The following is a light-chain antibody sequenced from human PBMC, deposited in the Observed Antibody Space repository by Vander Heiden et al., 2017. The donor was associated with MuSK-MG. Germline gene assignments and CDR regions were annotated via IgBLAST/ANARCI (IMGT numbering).Light chain of an antibody. CDR3: NSRDSSGNHLRVV. V-gene: IGLV3-19*01. J-gene: IGLJ2*01. Sequence: SELTQDPAVSVALGQTVRITCQGDSLRSYYASWYQQTPGQAPVLVIYGKNNRPSGIPDRFSGSSSGNTASLTITGAQAEDEADYYCNSRDSSGNHLRVVFGGGTKLTVL. CDR1: SLRSYY. CDR2: GKN.